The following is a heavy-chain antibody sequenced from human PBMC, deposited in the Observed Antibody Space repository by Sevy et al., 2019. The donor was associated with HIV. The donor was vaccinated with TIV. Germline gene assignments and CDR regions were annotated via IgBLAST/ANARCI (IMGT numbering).Heavy chain of an antibody. D-gene: IGHD3-22*01. CDR3: AKDMGDYYDSSGLPYFQH. V-gene: IGHV3-9*01. CDR2: ISWNSGSI. Sequence: GGSLRLSCAASGFTFDDYAMHWVRQAPGKGLEWVSGISWNSGSIGYADSVKGRFTISRDNAKNSLYLQMNSLRAEDTAVYYCAKDMGDYYDSSGLPYFQHWGQGTLVTASS. CDR1: GFTFDDYA. J-gene: IGHJ1*01.